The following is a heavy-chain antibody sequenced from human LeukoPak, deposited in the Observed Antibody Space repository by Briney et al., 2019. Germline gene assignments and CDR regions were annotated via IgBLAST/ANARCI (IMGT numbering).Heavy chain of an antibody. CDR1: GFTFSSYA. D-gene: IGHD2-2*01. J-gene: IGHJ6*02. Sequence: GGSLRLSCAASGFTFSSYAMHWARQAPGKGLEWVAVISYDGSNKYYADSVKGRFTISRDNSKNTVYLQMNSLRGEDTAVFYCARGVVPAALGYYGMDVWGQGTTVTVSS. CDR3: ARGVVPAALGYYGMDV. V-gene: IGHV3-30-3*01. CDR2: ISYDGSNK.